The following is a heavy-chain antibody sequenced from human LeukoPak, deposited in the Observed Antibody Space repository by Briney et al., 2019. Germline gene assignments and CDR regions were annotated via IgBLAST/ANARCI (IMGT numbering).Heavy chain of an antibody. CDR2: IKQDGSEI. CDR3: ARDRRPGYSSYYYGMDV. D-gene: IGHD5-18*01. CDR1: GFTFKNYW. J-gene: IGHJ6*02. Sequence: AGGSLRLSCAASGFTFKNYWMSWVRQAPGKGLEWVANIKQDGSEINYVDSVKGRFTISRDNSKNTLYLQMNSLGAEDTAVYYCARDRRPGYSSYYYGMDVWGQGTTVTVSS. V-gene: IGHV3-7*01.